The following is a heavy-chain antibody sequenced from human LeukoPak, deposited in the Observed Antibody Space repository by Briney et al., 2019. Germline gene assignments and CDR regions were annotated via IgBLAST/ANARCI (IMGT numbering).Heavy chain of an antibody. Sequence: GGSLRLSCEASGFTFSSYEMNWVRQTPEKGLEWISYISSSGTTIYYADSVKGRFTISRDNAKNSLYLQMSSLRAEDTTVYYCARRLDCWGQGTLVTVSS. J-gene: IGHJ4*02. CDR1: GFTFSSYE. CDR2: ISSSGTTI. V-gene: IGHV3-48*03. CDR3: ARRLDC.